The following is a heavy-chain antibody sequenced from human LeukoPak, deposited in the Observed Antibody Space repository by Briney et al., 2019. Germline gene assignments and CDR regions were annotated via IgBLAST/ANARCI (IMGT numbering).Heavy chain of an antibody. V-gene: IGHV3-43*02. CDR2: ISGDGDST. J-gene: IGHJ4*02. D-gene: IGHD2-2*01. CDR3: AKTGSCRSNSCYLPFDY. Sequence: GGSLRLSCAASGFTFHEHAMHWVRQAPGQGLEWVSIISGDGDSTYYADSVKGRFTISRDNSKNSLYLHMDSLRTEDTALYFCAKTGSCRSNSCYLPFDYWGQGALVTVSS. CDR1: GFTFHEHA.